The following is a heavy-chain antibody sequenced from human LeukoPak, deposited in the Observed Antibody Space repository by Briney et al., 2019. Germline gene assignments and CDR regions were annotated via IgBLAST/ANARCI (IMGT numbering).Heavy chain of an antibody. D-gene: IGHD2-21*02. CDR3: AREVCRGGDCKGYFDY. V-gene: IGHV3-13*01. J-gene: IGHJ4*02. CDR2: IGTAGDT. Sequence: GGSLRLSCAASGFTFSNYDMHWVRQATGKGLEWVSAIGTAGDTYYPGSVKGRSTISRENAKNSLYLQMNSLRAGDTAVYYCAREVCRGGDCKGYFDYWGQGTLVTVSS. CDR1: GFTFSNYD.